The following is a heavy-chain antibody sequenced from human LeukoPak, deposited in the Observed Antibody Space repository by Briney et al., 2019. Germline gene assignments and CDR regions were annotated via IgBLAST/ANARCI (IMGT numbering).Heavy chain of an antibody. J-gene: IGHJ1*01. CDR1: GFNFRSFG. V-gene: IGHV3-48*04. D-gene: IGHD4-17*01. Sequence: GGSLRLSCAASGFNFRSFGMNWVRQAPGKGLEWVSYISDSGSPIYYADSVKGRFTISRDNAKNSLYLQMNSLRAEDTAVYYCARDGGYDYGDSWGQGTLVTVSS. CDR3: ARDGGYDYGDS. CDR2: ISDSGSPI.